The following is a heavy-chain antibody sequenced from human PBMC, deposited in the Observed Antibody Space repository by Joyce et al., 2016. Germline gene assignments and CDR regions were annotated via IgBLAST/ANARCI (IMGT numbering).Heavy chain of an antibody. CDR2: IYDTGST. V-gene: IGHV4-31*03. CDR3: ARSLLFRNGYYY. J-gene: IGHJ4*02. Sequence: QVQLQESGPGMVKPSQTLSLNCTVSGGSISSGDYNWSWIRQHPGKGLEWMGDIYDTGSTYYNPSLKSRITISVDPSKDHLSLKLSSVTAADTAVYYCARSLLFRNGYYYWGQGTLVTVSS. CDR1: GGSISSGDYN. D-gene: IGHD3-22*01.